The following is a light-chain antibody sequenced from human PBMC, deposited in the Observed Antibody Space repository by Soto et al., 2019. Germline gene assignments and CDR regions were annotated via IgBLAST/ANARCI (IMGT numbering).Light chain of an antibody. V-gene: IGLV2-14*01. CDR2: EVS. Sequence: QSVLTQPASVSGSPGQSITISCTGTSSDVGGYNYVSWYQQHPGKAPKLMIYEVSNRPSGVSNRFFGSKSGNTASLTISGLQAEDEADYYCSSYTSSSTYVFGTGTKLTVL. CDR3: SSYTSSSTYV. J-gene: IGLJ1*01. CDR1: SSDVGGYNY.